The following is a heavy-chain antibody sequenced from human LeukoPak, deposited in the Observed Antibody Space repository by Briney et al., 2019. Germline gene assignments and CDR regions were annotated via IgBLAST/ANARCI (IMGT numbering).Heavy chain of an antibody. Sequence: SVKVSCKASGGTFSSYAISWVRQAPGQGLEWMGGIIPIFGTANYAQKFQGRVTITADKSTSTAYMELSSLRSEDTAVYYCARERFGELTHTPVFGYWGQGTLVTVSS. CDR3: ARERFGELTHTPVFGY. D-gene: IGHD3-10*01. V-gene: IGHV1-69*06. CDR1: GGTFSSYA. J-gene: IGHJ4*02. CDR2: IIPIFGTA.